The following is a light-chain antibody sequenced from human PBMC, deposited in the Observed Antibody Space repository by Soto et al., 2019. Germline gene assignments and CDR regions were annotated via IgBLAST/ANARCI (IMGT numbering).Light chain of an antibody. CDR3: QQYNNWHTIT. V-gene: IGKV3-15*01. CDR2: GAS. Sequence: EILMTQSPATLSVSPGERATLSCRASQSVSSKLAWYQQKPGQAPRLLIYGASTRATGIPARFSGSGSGTEFTLTISSLQSEDFAVYYCQQYNNWHTITFGQGTRLEIK. CDR1: QSVSSK. J-gene: IGKJ5*01.